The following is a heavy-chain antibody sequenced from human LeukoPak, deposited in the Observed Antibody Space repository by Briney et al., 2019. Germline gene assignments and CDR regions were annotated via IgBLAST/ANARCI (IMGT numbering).Heavy chain of an antibody. Sequence: SETLSLTCTVSGGSISNYYWSWIRQPPGKGLEWIGYVYYSGTTNYNSSLRGRVTISVDTSKNQLSLKLNSVTAADTAVYYCARIVPYNYGYVYYWGQGTLVTVSS. J-gene: IGHJ4*02. V-gene: IGHV4-59*01. CDR1: GGSISNYY. CDR3: ARIVPYNYGYVYY. CDR2: VYYSGTT. D-gene: IGHD5-18*01.